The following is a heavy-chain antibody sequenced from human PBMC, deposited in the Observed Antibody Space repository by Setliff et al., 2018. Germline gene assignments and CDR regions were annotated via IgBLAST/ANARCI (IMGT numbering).Heavy chain of an antibody. V-gene: IGHV3-74*01. D-gene: IGHD3-10*01. Sequence: GGSLRLSCGASGFTFRKYWMYWVRQVPGKGLVWVSRISPDGTITNYADSVKGRFTISRDNAKNSLYLQMNSLRAEDSAVYYCARDGVFYAMDFWGQGTTVTVS. CDR1: GFTFRKYW. CDR3: ARDGVFYAMDF. CDR2: ISPDGTIT. J-gene: IGHJ6*02.